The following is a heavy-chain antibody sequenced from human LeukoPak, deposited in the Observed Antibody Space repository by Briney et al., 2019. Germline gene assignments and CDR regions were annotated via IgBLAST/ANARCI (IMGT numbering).Heavy chain of an antibody. Sequence: GGSLRLSCAASGFTFSSYAMSWVRQAPGKGLEWVSTISGSGGSTYYADSVKGRFTISRNNSKNTLYLQMNSLRPEDTALYYCAKVNMVRGVTDVFDIWGQGTMVTVSS. CDR3: AKVNMVRGVTDVFDI. CDR2: ISGSGGST. V-gene: IGHV3-23*01. J-gene: IGHJ3*02. CDR1: GFTFSSYA. D-gene: IGHD3-10*01.